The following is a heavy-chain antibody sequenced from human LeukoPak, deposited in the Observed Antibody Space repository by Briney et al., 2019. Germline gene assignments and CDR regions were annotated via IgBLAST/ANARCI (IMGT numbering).Heavy chain of an antibody. CDR1: GYTFTGYY. V-gene: IGHV1-2*02. CDR2: INPNSGGT. CDR3: ARAPPPIAAAGFRWFDP. D-gene: IGHD6-13*01. J-gene: IGHJ5*02. Sequence: ASVKVSCKASGYTFTGYYMHWVRQAPGQGLEWMGWINPNSGGTNYAQKFQGRVTMTRDTSISTAYMELSRLRSDDTAVYYCARAPPPIAAAGFRWFDPWGQGTLVTVSS.